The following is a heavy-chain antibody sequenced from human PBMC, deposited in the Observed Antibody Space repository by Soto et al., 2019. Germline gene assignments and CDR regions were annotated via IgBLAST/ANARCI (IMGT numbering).Heavy chain of an antibody. D-gene: IGHD5-18*01. J-gene: IGHJ4*02. Sequence: PSETLSLTCAVYGGSFSGYYWSWIRQPPGKGLEWIGEINHSGSTNYNPSLKSRVTISVDTSKNQFSLKLSSVTAADTAVYYCARDPVDTAMVCWGQGTMVTGSS. CDR1: GGSFSGYY. V-gene: IGHV4-34*01. CDR3: ARDPVDTAMVC. CDR2: INHSGST.